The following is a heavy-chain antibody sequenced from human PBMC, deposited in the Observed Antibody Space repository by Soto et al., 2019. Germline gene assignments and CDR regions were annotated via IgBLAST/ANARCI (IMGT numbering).Heavy chain of an antibody. J-gene: IGHJ6*02. CDR2: IIPIFGTA. Sequence: QVQLVQSGAEVKKPGSSVKVSCKASGGTFSSYAISWVRQAPGQGLEWMGGIIPIFGTANYAQKFQGRVTITADESTRTAYMEPSSLRSEDTAVYYCASHGITGTWVYCYGMDVWGQGTTVTVSS. CDR1: GGTFSSYA. V-gene: IGHV1-69*12. CDR3: ASHGITGTWVYCYGMDV. D-gene: IGHD1-7*01.